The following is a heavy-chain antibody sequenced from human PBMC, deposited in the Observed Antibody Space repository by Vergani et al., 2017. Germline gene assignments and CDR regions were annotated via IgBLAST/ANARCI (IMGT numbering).Heavy chain of an antibody. D-gene: IGHD2-15*01. CDR1: GGSISSGDYY. J-gene: IGHJ4*02. Sequence: QVQLQESGPGLVKPSQTLSLTCTVSGGSISSGDYYWSWIRQPPGKGLEWIGYIYYSGSTYYNPSLKSRVTISVDTSKNQFSLKLSSVTAADTAVYYCARDTIVGYCSGGSCYSNYFDYWGQGTLVTVSS. V-gene: IGHV4-30-4*08. CDR3: ARDTIVGYCSGGSCYSNYFDY. CDR2: IYYSGST.